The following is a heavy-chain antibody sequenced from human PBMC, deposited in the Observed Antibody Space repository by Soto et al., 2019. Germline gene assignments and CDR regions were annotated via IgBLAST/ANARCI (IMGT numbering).Heavy chain of an antibody. D-gene: IGHD3-22*01. V-gene: IGHV3-30*18. J-gene: IGHJ2*01. Sequence: QVHLEESGGGVVQPGRSLRLSCAASGFSFSTYGMHWVRQAPGKGLEWVAVISHDGGNEYYADSVKGRFTISRDSSKITVYLQMNNVRAEETAVYYCAKDPSSGYTRGDFDFWGLGTLVTVSA. CDR3: AKDPSSGYTRGDFDF. CDR2: ISHDGGNE. CDR1: GFSFSTYG.